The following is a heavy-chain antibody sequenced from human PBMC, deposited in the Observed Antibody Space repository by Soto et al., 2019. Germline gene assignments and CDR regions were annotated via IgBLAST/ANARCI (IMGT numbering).Heavy chain of an antibody. D-gene: IGHD3-9*01. CDR1: CGSVTGGSYY. V-gene: IGHV4-61*01. CDR3: ARTSHDGTGYYYFDY. Sequence: SETLSLTCTVSCGSVTGGSYYWSWIRQSPAKGLEWIGYFYYSGTTNYNPSLKSRVTISAGTSKNQVSPTVNSVTAADTAVYYCARTSHDGTGYYYFDYWGRGTLVTVSS. J-gene: IGHJ4*02. CDR2: FYYSGTT.